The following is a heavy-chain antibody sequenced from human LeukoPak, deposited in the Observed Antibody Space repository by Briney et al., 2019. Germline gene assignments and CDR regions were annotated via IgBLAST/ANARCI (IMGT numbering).Heavy chain of an antibody. CDR1: GFTFNNHW. Sequence: GGSLRLSCAASGFTFNNHWMCWVRQAPGKGLEWAANIKQDGSEKFYVDSVRGRFTISRDNAKNSLYLQMNSLRAEDTAVYYCARDELWTVVEPALDYWGQGTLVTVSS. CDR3: ARDELWTVVEPALDY. D-gene: IGHD2-2*01. J-gene: IGHJ4*02. V-gene: IGHV3-7*01. CDR2: IKQDGSEK.